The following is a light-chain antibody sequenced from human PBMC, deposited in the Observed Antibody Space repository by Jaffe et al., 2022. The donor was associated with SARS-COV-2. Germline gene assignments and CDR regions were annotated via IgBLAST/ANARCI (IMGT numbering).Light chain of an antibody. J-gene: IGLJ1*01. CDR1: SSDVGGYNY. CDR3: TSYAGSNNFV. V-gene: IGLV2-8*01. Sequence: QSALTQPPSASGSPGQSVTISCTGISSDVGGYNYVSWYQQHPGKAPKLMIYEVSERPSGVPDRFSGSKSGNTASLTVSGLQAEDEADYYCTSYAGSNNFVFGTGTKVTVL. CDR2: EVS.